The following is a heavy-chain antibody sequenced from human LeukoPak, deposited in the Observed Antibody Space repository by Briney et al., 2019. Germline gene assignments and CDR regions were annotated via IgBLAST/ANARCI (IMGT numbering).Heavy chain of an antibody. CDR3: GISTTVVTPFPFVI. CDR2: IKPNRGGT. J-gene: IGHJ3*02. D-gene: IGHD4-23*01. Sequence: ASVRVSCTASGYTFTAYYMHWVRQAPGQGREWIGWIKPNRGGTNYTQKFQGRVTITRETHISTDSMELRRVRDGETAVYNSGISTTVVTPFPFVIWGQGAMVTVSS. CDR1: GYTFTAYY. V-gene: IGHV1-2*02.